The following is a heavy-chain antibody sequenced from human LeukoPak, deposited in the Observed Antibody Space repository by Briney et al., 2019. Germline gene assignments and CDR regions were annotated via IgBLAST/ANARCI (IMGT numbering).Heavy chain of an antibody. D-gene: IGHD5-24*01. CDR1: GGSISSYY. J-gene: IGHJ3*02. CDR2: IYYSGST. V-gene: IGHV4-59*06. Sequence: SETLSLTCTVSGGSISSYYWSWIRQHPGKGLEWIGYIYYSGSTYYNPSLKSRVTISVDTSKNQFSLKLSSVTAADTAVYYCARDLRDGYTGDAIYAFDIWGQGTMVTVSS. CDR3: ARDLRDGYTGDAIYAFDI.